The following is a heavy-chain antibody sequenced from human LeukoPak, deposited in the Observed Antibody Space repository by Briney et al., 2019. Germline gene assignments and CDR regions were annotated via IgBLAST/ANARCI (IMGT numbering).Heavy chain of an antibody. CDR2: IRSKAYGGTT. V-gene: IGHV3-49*04. D-gene: IGHD3-10*01. CDR1: GFTFGDYA. CDR3: TGSFGELSFFAH. Sequence: GGSLRLSCTASGFTFGDYAMSWVRQAPGKGLEWVGFIRSKAYGGTTEYAASVKGRFTISRDDSKSIAYLQVNSLKTEDTAVYYCTGSFGELSFFAHWGQGTLVTVSS. J-gene: IGHJ4*02.